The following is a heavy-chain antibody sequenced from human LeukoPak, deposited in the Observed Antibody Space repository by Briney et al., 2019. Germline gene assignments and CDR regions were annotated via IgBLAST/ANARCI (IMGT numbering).Heavy chain of an antibody. Sequence: PGGSLRLSCAASGFTFSSYDMHWVRQATGKGLEWVSAIGTAGDTYYPGSVKGRFTISRENAKNSLYLQMNSLRAEDTAVYYCARVAVAGPYFDYWGQGTLVTVSS. J-gene: IGHJ4*02. CDR2: IGTAGDT. V-gene: IGHV3-13*04. D-gene: IGHD6-19*01. CDR1: GFTFSSYD. CDR3: ARVAVAGPYFDY.